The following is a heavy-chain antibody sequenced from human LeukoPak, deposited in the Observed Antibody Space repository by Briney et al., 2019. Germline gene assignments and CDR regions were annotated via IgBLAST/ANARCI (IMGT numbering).Heavy chain of an antibody. CDR1: GFSFSTYV. D-gene: IGHD3-10*01. CDR2: VYGNGDGT. Sequence: PGGSLRLSCAASGFSFSTYVMYWVRQAPGKGLEWVSAVYGNGDGTSYVDSVKDRFTISGDNSKNTLYLQMNSLRPEDTALYYCAKLGVRSSAGEDYWGQGTLVTVSS. V-gene: IGHV3-23*01. J-gene: IGHJ4*02. CDR3: AKLGVRSSAGEDY.